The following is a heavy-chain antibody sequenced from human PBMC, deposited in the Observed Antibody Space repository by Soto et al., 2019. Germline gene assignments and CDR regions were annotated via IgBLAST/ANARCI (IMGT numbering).Heavy chain of an antibody. Sequence: QVQLQQWGTKLSKPSETLSLTCAVYGGSFSGYYWSWIRQPPGKVLEWIGEIDHSGGTNYNPSLKSRVTLSVDTSNSQFSLKLSSVTAADTARYYCARGRLGGAANWGQGTLVIVSS. CDR3: ARGRLGGAAN. CDR2: IDHSGGT. D-gene: IGHD3-16*01. V-gene: IGHV4-34*01. J-gene: IGHJ4*02. CDR1: GGSFSGYY.